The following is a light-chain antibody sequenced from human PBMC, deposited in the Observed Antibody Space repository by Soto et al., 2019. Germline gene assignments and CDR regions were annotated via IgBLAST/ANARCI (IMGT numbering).Light chain of an antibody. CDR3: QQADSSSRR. CDR2: DAS. Sequence: EIPLTQAPSTLYPSLEYTGTITFRASQIISSWVAWYQQKPGKAPMLLIYDASSLQSGAPSRFSGSGSGTEFTLTISCLQPDDFAIYYCQQADSSSRRLGQGTKVEIK. CDR1: QIISSW. V-gene: IGKV1-5*01. J-gene: IGKJ1*01.